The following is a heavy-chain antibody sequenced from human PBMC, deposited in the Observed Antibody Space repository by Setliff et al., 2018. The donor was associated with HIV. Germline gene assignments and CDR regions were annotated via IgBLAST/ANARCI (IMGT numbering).Heavy chain of an antibody. V-gene: IGHV4-34*01. CDR2: INHSGST. J-gene: IGHJ6*03. Sequence: SETLSLTCAVYGGSFSSYYWSLIRQPPGKGLEWIGEINHSGSTNYNPSLKSRVTISVDTSKNQFSLKLRSVTAADRAVYYCARVPGYSSGTSYMDVWGKGTTVTVSS. D-gene: IGHD6-19*01. CDR1: GGSFSSYY. CDR3: ARVPGYSSGTSYMDV.